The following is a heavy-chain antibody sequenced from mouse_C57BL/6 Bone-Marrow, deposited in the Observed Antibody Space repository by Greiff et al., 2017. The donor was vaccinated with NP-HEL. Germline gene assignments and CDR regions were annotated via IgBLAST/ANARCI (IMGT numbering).Heavy chain of an antibody. CDR2: IYPGSGNT. Sequence: QVQLQQSGAELVRPGASVKLSCKASGYTFTDYYINWVKQRPGQGLEWIARIYPGSGNTYYHEKFKGKATLTAEKSSSTAYMQLSSLTSEDAAVYFCARGPTDYFDVWGTGTTVTVSS. J-gene: IGHJ1*03. CDR3: ARGPTDYFDV. V-gene: IGHV1-76*01. CDR1: GYTFTDYY.